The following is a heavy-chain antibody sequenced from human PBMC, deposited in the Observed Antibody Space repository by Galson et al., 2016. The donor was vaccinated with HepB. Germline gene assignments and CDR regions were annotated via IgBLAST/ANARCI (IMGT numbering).Heavy chain of an antibody. CDR2: IGGSGTSA. CDR3: AKDREWEILALFDS. D-gene: IGHD1-26*01. CDR1: GFSFSSYA. J-gene: IGHJ4*02. Sequence: SLRLSCAASGFSFSSYAMSWVRQAPVRGLEWVSGIGGSGTSALYAGSVKGRFTVSRDNSKNTLYLQMNSLRAEDSAVYYCAKDREWEILALFDSWGQGARVTVSS. V-gene: IGHV3-23*01.